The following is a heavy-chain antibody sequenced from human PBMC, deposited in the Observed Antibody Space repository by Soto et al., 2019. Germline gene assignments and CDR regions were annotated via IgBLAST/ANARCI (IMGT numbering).Heavy chain of an antibody. CDR3: AREGPAPYYYYGMDV. CDR1: GYSFTTYG. CDR2: ISAYNGNT. J-gene: IGHJ6*02. V-gene: IGHV1-18*01. Sequence: QVQLVQSGGEVKKPGASVKVSCKTSGYSFTTYGISWVRQAPGQGLEWLGWISAYNGNTNYAQQLQGRVTMTTDTSTSTAYMELRSLRSDDTAVYYCAREGPAPYYYYGMDVWGQGSTVTVSS.